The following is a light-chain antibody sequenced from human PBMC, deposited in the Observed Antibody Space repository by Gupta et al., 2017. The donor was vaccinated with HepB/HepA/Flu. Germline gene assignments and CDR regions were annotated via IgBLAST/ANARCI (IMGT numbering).Light chain of an antibody. CDR2: DVS. V-gene: IGLV2-14*01. Sequence: QSALTQPASVSGSPGQPSTISCTGTSSDVGGYNYVSWYQQHPGKVPKVMIYDVSNRPSGISNRFSGSKSGNTASLTISGLQAEDDADYYCSSFTISSTVVFGGGTKLTVL. J-gene: IGLJ2*01. CDR1: SSDVGGYNY. CDR3: SSFTISSTVV.